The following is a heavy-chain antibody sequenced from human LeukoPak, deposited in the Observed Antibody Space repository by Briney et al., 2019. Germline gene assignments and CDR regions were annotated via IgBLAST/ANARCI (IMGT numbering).Heavy chain of an antibody. J-gene: IGHJ6*04. Sequence: GRSLRLSCAAPGFTYISYGMHWVRQAPGKGLEWVAVISYDRSSKYYADSVKGRFTISRDNSKNSLYLQMNSLRGEDTAVYFCARAHEVTGYSDSYNSYFGMDVWGKGTTVTVSS. CDR3: ARAHEVTGYSDSYNSYFGMDV. V-gene: IGHV3-30*03. CDR1: GFTYISYG. D-gene: IGHD6-13*01. CDR2: ISYDRSSK.